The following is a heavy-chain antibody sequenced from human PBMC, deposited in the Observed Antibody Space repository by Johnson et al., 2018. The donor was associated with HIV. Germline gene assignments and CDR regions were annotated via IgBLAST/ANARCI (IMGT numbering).Heavy chain of an antibody. Sequence: QVQLVESGGGVVQPGGSLRLSCAASGFTFSSYGMHWVRQAPGKGLEWVAFIRYDGSNKYYADSVKGRFTISRDTSKTTLYLQMNSLRAEDTAVYYCAKDWDVVVTADDAFDIWGQGTMVTVSS. V-gene: IGHV3-30*02. D-gene: IGHD2-21*02. CDR3: AKDWDVVVTADDAFDI. J-gene: IGHJ3*02. CDR2: IRYDGSNK. CDR1: GFTFSSYG.